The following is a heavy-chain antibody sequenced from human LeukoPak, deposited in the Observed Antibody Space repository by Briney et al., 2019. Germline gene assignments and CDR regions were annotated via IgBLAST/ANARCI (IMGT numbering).Heavy chain of an antibody. V-gene: IGHV1-8*01. CDR3: ARVGHSSGSL. J-gene: IGHJ4*02. CDR2: MNPNSGNT. CDR1: GYTFTSYD. Sequence: ASVKVSCKASGYTFTSYDINWVRQATGQGLEWMGWMNPNSGNTGYAQKFQGRVTMTRDMSTSTVYMELSSLRSEDTAVYYCARVGHSSGSLWGQGTLVTVSS. D-gene: IGHD6-19*01.